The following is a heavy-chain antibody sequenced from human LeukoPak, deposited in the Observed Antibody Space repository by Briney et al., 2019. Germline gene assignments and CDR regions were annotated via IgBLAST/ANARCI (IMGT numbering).Heavy chain of an antibody. Sequence: GGSLRLSCAASGFTFSSYGMHWIRQAPGKGLEWVSYISSSGSTIYYADSVKGRFTISRDNAKNSLYLQMNSLRAEDTAVYYCARGSRGAAVAGTGEYWGQGTLVTVSS. J-gene: IGHJ4*02. CDR1: GFTFSSYG. CDR3: ARGSRGAAVAGTGEY. V-gene: IGHV3-48*04. CDR2: ISSSGSTI. D-gene: IGHD6-19*01.